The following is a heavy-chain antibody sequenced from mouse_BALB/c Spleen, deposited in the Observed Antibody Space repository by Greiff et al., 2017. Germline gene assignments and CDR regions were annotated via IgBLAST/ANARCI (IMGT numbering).Heavy chain of an antibody. Sequence: EVKLMESGPELVKPGASVKISCKASGFSFTGYFMNWVKQSHGKSLEWIGRINPYNGDTFYNQKFKSKATLTVDKSSSTAHMELLSLTSEDSAVYYCGRGTTVVDFDYWGQGTTLTVSS. CDR3: GRGTTVVDFDY. J-gene: IGHJ2*01. CDR2: INPYNGDT. D-gene: IGHD1-1*01. V-gene: IGHV1-37*01. CDR1: GFSFTGYF.